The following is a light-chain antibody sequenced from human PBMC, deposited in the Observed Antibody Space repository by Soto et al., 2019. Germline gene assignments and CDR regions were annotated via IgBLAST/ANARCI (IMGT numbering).Light chain of an antibody. Sequence: EIVLTQSPGTLSLSPGERATLSCRASESISSAYLAWYQQKPGQAPRLLIYGASSRATGIPDRFSGSGFGTDFTLTISRLEPEDFAVYFCQQYGGSPPGYIFGQGTKLEIK. CDR3: QQYGGSPPGYI. CDR1: ESISSAY. CDR2: GAS. V-gene: IGKV3-20*01. J-gene: IGKJ2*01.